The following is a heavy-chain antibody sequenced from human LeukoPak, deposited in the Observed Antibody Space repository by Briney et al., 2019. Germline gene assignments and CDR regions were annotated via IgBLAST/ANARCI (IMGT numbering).Heavy chain of an antibody. D-gene: IGHD5-12*01. J-gene: IGHJ4*02. Sequence: PSETLSLTCTVSGGSISSYYWSWIRQPPGKGLEWIGHIYYSGSTNYNPSLKSRVTISVDTSKNQFSLKLSSVTAADTAVYYCARASFRLTVDYWGQGTLVTVSS. CDR2: IYYSGST. CDR3: ARASFRLTVDY. V-gene: IGHV4-59*01. CDR1: GGSISSYY.